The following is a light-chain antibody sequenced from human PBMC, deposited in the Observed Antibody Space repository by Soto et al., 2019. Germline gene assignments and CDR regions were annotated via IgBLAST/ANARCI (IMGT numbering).Light chain of an antibody. V-gene: IGLV2-14*01. CDR3: SSYTGSSTPYI. CDR1: SSDVGRYNH. CDR2: DVN. J-gene: IGLJ1*01. Sequence: QSALTQPASVSGSPGQSITISCTGTSSDVGRYNHVSWFQQHPGKAPKLVTYDVNNRPSDVSPRFSGSKSGNTASLTISGLQAEDEADYYCSSYTGSSTPYIFGTGTKVTVL.